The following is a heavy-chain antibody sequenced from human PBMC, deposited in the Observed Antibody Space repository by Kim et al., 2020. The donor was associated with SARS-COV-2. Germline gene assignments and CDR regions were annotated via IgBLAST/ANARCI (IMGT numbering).Heavy chain of an antibody. CDR2: ISGSGGST. V-gene: IGHV3-23*01. CDR1: GFTFSSYA. D-gene: IGHD1-26*01. Sequence: GGSLRLSCAASGFTFSSYAMSWVRQAPGKGLEWVSAISGSGGSTYYADSVKGRFTISRDNSKNTLYLQMNSLRAEDTAVYYCAKDMLPPGSPGANGDAFDIWGQGTMVTVSS. J-gene: IGHJ3*02. CDR3: AKDMLPPGSPGANGDAFDI.